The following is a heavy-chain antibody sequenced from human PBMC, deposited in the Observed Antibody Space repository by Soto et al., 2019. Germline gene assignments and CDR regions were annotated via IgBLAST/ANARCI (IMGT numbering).Heavy chain of an antibody. D-gene: IGHD2-2*01. CDR3: ASLVADIVVVPAALENYYYYYMDV. V-gene: IGHV3-21*01. Sequence: RLSCAASGFTFSSYSMNWVRQAPGKGLEWVSSISSSSSYIYYADSVKGRFTISRDNAKNSLYLQMNSLRAEDTAVYYCASLVADIVVVPAALENYYYYYMDVWGKGTTVTVSS. CDR1: GFTFSSYS. J-gene: IGHJ6*03. CDR2: ISSSSSYI.